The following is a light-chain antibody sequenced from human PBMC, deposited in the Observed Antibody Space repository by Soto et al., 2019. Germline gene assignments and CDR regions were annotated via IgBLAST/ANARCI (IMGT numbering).Light chain of an antibody. CDR1: QSINSW. V-gene: IGKV1-5*03. CDR3: QQYNSYSVT. CDR2: KAS. J-gene: IGKJ1*01. Sequence: DIQMTQSPSTLSASVGDRVTITCRASQSINSWLAWYQQKPGKAPKLLIYKASSLESGVPSRFSGSGSGTEFTLTISSLQPDDFATYYCQQYNSYSVTFGQGTKV.